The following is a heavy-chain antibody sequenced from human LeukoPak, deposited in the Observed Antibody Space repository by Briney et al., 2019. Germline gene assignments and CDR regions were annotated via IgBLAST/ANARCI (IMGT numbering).Heavy chain of an antibody. CDR2: INAGNGNT. J-gene: IGHJ6*03. D-gene: IGHD6-6*01. V-gene: IGHV1-18*01. CDR1: GYTFTSYG. Sequence: ASVKVSCKASGYTFTSYGISWVRQAPGQGLEWMGWINAGNGNTKYSQKFQGRVTFTRDTSASTAYMELSSLRSEDTAVYYCARGAWYSSSWGGYYYYYMDVWGQGTMVTVSS. CDR3: ARGAWYSSSWGGYYYYYMDV.